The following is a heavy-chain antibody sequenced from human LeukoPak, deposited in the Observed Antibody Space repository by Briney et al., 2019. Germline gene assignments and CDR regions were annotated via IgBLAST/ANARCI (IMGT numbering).Heavy chain of an antibody. V-gene: IGHV1-69*05. D-gene: IGHD3-3*01. Sequence: SVKVSSKASGGTFTSYAISSVREAPGQGRGWRGGIIPIFGTANYAQKFQGRVTTTTDESTSTAYMELSSLRSEDTAVYYCARDREDFWSGYFDYWGQGTLVTVSS. CDR1: GGTFTSYA. J-gene: IGHJ4*02. CDR2: IIPIFGTA. CDR3: ARDREDFWSGYFDY.